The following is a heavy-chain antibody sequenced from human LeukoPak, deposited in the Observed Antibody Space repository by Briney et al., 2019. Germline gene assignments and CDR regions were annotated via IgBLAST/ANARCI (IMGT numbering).Heavy chain of an antibody. CDR1: GFTFSSYG. V-gene: IGHV3-23*01. Sequence: GGSLRLSCAASGFTFSSYGMSWVRQAPGQGLQWVSAVGTSADTYYADPVRGRFTISRDNSKNTLYLQMDSLRAEDTAIYYCTRKTPGRTPFDYWGQGILVTVSS. CDR3: TRKTPGRTPFDY. D-gene: IGHD2-15*01. J-gene: IGHJ4*02. CDR2: VGTSADT.